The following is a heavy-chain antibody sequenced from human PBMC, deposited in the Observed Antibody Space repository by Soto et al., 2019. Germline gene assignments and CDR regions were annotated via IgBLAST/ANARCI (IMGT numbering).Heavy chain of an antibody. J-gene: IGHJ4*02. CDR2: ISEYGSDK. V-gene: IGHV3-7*01. D-gene: IGHD2-15*01. CDR1: GFTFSSYY. CDR3: ARPARSNPFY. Sequence: PGGSLRLSCAASGFTFSSYYMGWVRQAPGTGLEWVATISEYGSDKHYVDSVRGRFTISRDNAKNSVHLQMDSLGAEDTAVYYCARPARSNPFYWGQGTLVTVSS.